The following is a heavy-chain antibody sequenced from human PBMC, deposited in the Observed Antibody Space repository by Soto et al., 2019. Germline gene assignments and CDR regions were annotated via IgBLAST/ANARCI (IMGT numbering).Heavy chain of an antibody. CDR2: IYNNETF. D-gene: IGHD6-19*01. CDR3: ARVPLRYSSSHNFDS. CDR1: GASVSSGSFY. V-gene: IGHV4-61*01. J-gene: IGHJ4*02. Sequence: SETLSLTCSVSGASVSSGSFYWSWIRQPPGKGLEWIGFIYNNETFNYNPSLKSRVTLSVDTSKHQFSLKLSSVTAADTAVYYCARVPLRYSSSHNFDSWGQGALVTVSS.